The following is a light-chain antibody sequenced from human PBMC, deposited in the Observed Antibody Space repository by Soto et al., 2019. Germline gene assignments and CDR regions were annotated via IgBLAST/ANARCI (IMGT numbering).Light chain of an antibody. J-gene: IGKJ2*02. CDR3: QQYGSSRT. CDR1: QSVSSSY. V-gene: IGKV3-20*01. CDR2: GAS. Sequence: EIVLTQSPGTLSLSPGERATLSCRASQSVSSSYLAWYQQKPDQAPRLLIYGASSRATGIPDRFSGSGSGTDFTLTISRLEPEDFAGYCCQQYGSSRTFGQGTKLEIK.